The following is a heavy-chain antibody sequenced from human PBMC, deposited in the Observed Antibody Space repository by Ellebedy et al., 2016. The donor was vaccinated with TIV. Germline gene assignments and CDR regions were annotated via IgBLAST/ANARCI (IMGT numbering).Heavy chain of an antibody. CDR3: VKGMYYGAGSTFEY. D-gene: IGHD3-10*01. Sequence: GESLKISCAASGFTFSSYSMNWVRQAPGKGLEWVSAIHGSGGATYHAQSVKGRFTISRDNSKNTLSLQMSSLRAEDTALYFCVKGMYYGAGSTFEYWGPGTLVTVSS. V-gene: IGHV3-23*01. J-gene: IGHJ4*02. CDR2: IHGSGGAT. CDR1: GFTFSSYS.